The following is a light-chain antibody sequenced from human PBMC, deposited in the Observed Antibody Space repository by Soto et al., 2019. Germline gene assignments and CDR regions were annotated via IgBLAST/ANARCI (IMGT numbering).Light chain of an antibody. CDR1: SSDVGGYNY. J-gene: IGLJ1*01. Sequence: QSALTQPASVSGSPGQSITISCTGTSSDVGGYNYVSWYQQHPGKAPKLMIYDVSNRPSGVSNRFSGSKSGNTASLTISGLQAEDEADYYCSSYTSSGTPYVFATGTKVTVL. V-gene: IGLV2-14*03. CDR3: SSYTSSGTPYV. CDR2: DVS.